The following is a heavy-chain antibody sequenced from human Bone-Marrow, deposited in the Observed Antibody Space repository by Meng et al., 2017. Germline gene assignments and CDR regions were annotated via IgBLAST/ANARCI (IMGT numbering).Heavy chain of an antibody. J-gene: IGHJ5*02. Sequence: SGPTLVKPTHTLTLTCTFSGFSLSTSAMCVIWIRQPPGKALEWLALIDWDDDKYYSTSLKTRLTISKDTDKNQVVLTMTNMDPVDTPTDYFARTTLNNCGDYDWFDPWGQGTLVTVSS. V-gene: IGHV2-70*01. CDR1: GFSLSTSAMC. CDR3: ARTTLNNCGDYDWFDP. D-gene: IGHD4-17*01. CDR2: IDWDDDK.